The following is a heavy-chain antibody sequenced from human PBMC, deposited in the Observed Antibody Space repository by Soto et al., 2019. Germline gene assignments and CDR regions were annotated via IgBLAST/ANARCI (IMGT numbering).Heavy chain of an antibody. CDR1: GFTFSNYS. J-gene: IGHJ5*02. D-gene: IGHD3-10*01. V-gene: IGHV3-23*01. CDR3: AKDSGLGGKSGKEWFDP. Sequence: GGSLRLSCAASGFTFSNYSMIWVRQAPGKGLESVSTITGSGGSTYYADSVKGRFTISRDNSKSTLDLQMNSLRAEDTALYFCAKDSGLGGKSGKEWFDPWGQGSLVTVSS. CDR2: ITGSGGST.